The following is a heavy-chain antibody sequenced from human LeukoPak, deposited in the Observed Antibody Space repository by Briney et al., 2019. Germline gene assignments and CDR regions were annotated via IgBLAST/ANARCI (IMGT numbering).Heavy chain of an antibody. CDR1: GYSFTNYW. V-gene: IGHV5-51*01. J-gene: IGHJ3*02. CDR2: IYPGDSDT. Sequence: GESLKVSCKGSGYSFTNYWIGWVRQMPGKGLEWMGIIYPGDSDTRYSPSFQGQVTISADKSISTAYPQWHSLKASDTAIYYCARHGAAFDIWGQGTMVTVSS. CDR3: ARHGAAFDI. D-gene: IGHD4/OR15-4a*01.